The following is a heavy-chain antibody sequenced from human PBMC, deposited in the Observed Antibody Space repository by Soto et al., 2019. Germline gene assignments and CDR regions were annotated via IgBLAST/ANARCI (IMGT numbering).Heavy chain of an antibody. D-gene: IGHD1-1*01. Sequence: PGGSLRLSCAASGFTFSSYSMNWVRQAPGKGLEWVSSISSSSSYIYYADSVKGRFTISRDNAKNSLYLQMNSLRAEDTAVYYCARGSATGTTSNGMDVWGQGTTVTVSS. CDR2: ISSSSSYI. CDR3: ARGSATGTTSNGMDV. CDR1: GFTFSSYS. J-gene: IGHJ6*02. V-gene: IGHV3-21*01.